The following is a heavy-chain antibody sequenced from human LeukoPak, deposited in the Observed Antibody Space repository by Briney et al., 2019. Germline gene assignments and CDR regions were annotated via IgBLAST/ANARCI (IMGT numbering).Heavy chain of an antibody. Sequence: GGSLRLSCAASGFTFSNYAMSWVRQAPGKGLEGVSSLNGRGDSPYYAHSVKGRLNISRDNAKNTLYLQTHSLRVEDTAVYYCAKGPHRDYWGQGTLLTVSS. V-gene: IGHV3-23*01. CDR3: AKGPHRDY. CDR2: LNGRGDSP. CDR1: GFTFSNYA. J-gene: IGHJ4*02.